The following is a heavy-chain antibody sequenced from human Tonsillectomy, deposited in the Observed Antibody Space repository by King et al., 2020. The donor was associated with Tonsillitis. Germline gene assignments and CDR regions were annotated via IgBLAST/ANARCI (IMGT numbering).Heavy chain of an antibody. CDR3: ARPDTLAGTLDAFDI. CDR1: GYSFTSYW. V-gene: IGHV5-51*01. Sequence: QLVQSGAEVKKPGESLKISCKGSGYSFTSYWIGWVRQMPGKGLEWMGIIYPGDSDTRYSPSFQGQVTISADKSISTAYLQWSSLKASDTAMYYCARPDTLAGTLDAFDIWGQGTMVTVSS. D-gene: IGHD6-19*01. J-gene: IGHJ3*02. CDR2: IYPGDSDT.